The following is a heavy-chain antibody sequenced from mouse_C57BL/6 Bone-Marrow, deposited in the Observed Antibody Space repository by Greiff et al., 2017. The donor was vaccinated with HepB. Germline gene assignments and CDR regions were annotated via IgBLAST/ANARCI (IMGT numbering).Heavy chain of an antibody. CDR1: GIDFSRYW. Sequence: EVMLVESGGGLVQPGGSLKLSCAASGIDFSRYWMSWVRRAPGKGLEWIGEINPDSSTINYAPSLKDKFIISRDNAKNTLYLQMSEVRSEDTALYYCARLRYGRGDFDFWGQGTTLTVSS. J-gene: IGHJ2*01. D-gene: IGHD2-10*02. CDR3: ARLRYGRGDFDF. V-gene: IGHV4-1*01. CDR2: INPDSSTI.